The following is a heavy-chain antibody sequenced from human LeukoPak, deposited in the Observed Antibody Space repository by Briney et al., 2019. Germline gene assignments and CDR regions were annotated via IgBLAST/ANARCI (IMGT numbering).Heavy chain of an antibody. V-gene: IGHV4-39*07. CDR2: IYYSGST. CDR3: ARATNYYFDY. J-gene: IGHJ4*02. D-gene: IGHD4/OR15-4a*01. Sequence: SETLSLTCTVSGGSISSSSYYWGWIRQPPGKGLEWIGSIYYSGSTYYNPSLKSRVTISVDTSKNQFSLKLSSVTAADTAVYYCARATNYYFDYWGQGTLVTVSS. CDR1: GGSISSSSYY.